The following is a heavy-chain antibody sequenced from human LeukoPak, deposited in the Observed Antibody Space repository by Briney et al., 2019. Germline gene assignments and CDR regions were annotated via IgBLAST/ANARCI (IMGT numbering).Heavy chain of an antibody. CDR3: TRDPRNKGFDP. V-gene: IGHV3-74*01. D-gene: IGHD1/OR15-1a*01. Sequence: GGSLRLSCAASGYTLSYYWMHWVRQPPGKGLVWVSCINGDGSSTNYADSVKGRFTISRDNAKNTLYLEMNSLRAEDTAVYYCTRDPRNKGFDPWGQGTLVTVSS. CDR1: GYTLSYYW. CDR2: INGDGSST. J-gene: IGHJ5*02.